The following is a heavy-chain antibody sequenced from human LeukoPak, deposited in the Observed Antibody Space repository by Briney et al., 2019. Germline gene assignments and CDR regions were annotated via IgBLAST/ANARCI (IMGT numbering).Heavy chain of an antibody. V-gene: IGHV1-2*02. D-gene: IGHD2-15*01. Sequence: ASVKVSCKASGYTFTDYYIHWVRQAPAQGLEWKGWINPKSGGTNYAQKFQDRITMTRDMSITTAYMDLSSLRSDDTAVYYCAVVSATHASNYYFDYWGQGTLVTVSS. CDR3: AVVSATHASNYYFDY. J-gene: IGHJ4*02. CDR2: INPKSGGT. CDR1: GYTFTDYY.